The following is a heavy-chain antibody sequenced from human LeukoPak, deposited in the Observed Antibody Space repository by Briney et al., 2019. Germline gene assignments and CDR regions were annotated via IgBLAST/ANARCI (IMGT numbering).Heavy chain of an antibody. Sequence: ASVKVSCKASGFTFTDYYVHWVRQAPGQGLEWMGCINPNSGGTNYAQKFQGRITMTRDTSITTAYMELSSLRSDGTALYYCARAFTVTGGYWGQGTLVTVSS. D-gene: IGHD4-17*01. CDR3: ARAFTVTGGY. V-gene: IGHV1-2*02. CDR1: GFTFTDYY. J-gene: IGHJ4*02. CDR2: INPNSGGT.